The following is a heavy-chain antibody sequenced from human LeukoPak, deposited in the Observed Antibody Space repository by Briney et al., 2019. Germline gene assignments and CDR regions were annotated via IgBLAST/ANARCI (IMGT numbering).Heavy chain of an antibody. CDR3: ARDLTAAGGKWFDP. J-gene: IGHJ5*02. D-gene: IGHD6-25*01. Sequence: PGGSLRLSCVASGFTFSSYSMNWVRQAPGKGLEWVSCISRSSSYIYYAESVKGRFTISRDNAKNSLYLQMNSLRAEDTAVYYCARDLTAAGGKWFDPWGQGTLVTVSS. CDR2: ISRSSSYI. CDR1: GFTFSSYS. V-gene: IGHV3-21*01.